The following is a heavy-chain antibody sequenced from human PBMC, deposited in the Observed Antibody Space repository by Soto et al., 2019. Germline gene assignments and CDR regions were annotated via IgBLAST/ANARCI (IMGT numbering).Heavy chain of an antibody. Sequence: QVQLVQSGAEVKKHGSSVKVSCKASGGTFSNYAISWVRQAHGQGLEWMGGIIPMFGSANYAQKSKGRVTITADESTRKAYMERRSLRSEDTDVYSCARGGDIVLVPPNIGWFDPWGQGTLVTVSS. CDR2: IIPMFGSA. J-gene: IGHJ5*02. CDR3: ARGGDIVLVPPNIGWFDP. D-gene: IGHD2-2*01. V-gene: IGHV1-69*12. CDR1: GGTFSNYA.